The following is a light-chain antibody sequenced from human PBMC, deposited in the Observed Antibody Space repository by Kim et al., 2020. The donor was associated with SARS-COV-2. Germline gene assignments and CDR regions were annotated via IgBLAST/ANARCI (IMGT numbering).Light chain of an antibody. V-gene: IGLV3-1*01. Sequence: VSVSPGHTATITCSGDKFGDKYACWYQQKPGPSPVLVIYQDSKRPSGIPERFSGSNSGNTATLTISGTQAMDEADYYCQAWDSSVVFGGGTQLTVL. CDR2: QDS. CDR3: QAWDSSVV. J-gene: IGLJ2*01. CDR1: KFGDKY.